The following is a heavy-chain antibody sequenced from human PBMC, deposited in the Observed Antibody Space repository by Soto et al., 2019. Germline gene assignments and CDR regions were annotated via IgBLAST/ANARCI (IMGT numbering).Heavy chain of an antibody. CDR3: TTISYYYYYYGMDV. CDR1: GFTFSNAW. V-gene: IGHV3-15*07. D-gene: IGHD3-3*02. J-gene: IGHJ6*02. CDR2: IKSKTDGGTT. Sequence: EVQLVESGGGLVKPGGSLRLSCAASGFTFSNAWMNWVRQAPGKGLEWVGRIKSKTDGGTTDYAAPVKGRFTISRDDSKNKLYLQMNSLKTEDTAVYYCTTISYYYYYYGMDVWGQGTTVTVSS.